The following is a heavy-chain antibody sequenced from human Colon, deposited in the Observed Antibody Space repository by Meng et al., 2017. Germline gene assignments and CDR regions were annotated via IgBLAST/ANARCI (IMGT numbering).Heavy chain of an antibody. CDR2: ISAYNGNT. CDR3: GRSGAYDYRIDS. CDR1: GYTFTSYG. V-gene: IGHV1-18*01. D-gene: IGHD5-12*01. J-gene: IGHJ5*01. Sequence: QVQQVQSGAEEKKPGASVKVSCKAYGYTFTSYGISWVRQAPGQGLEWVAWISAYNGNTIYAQKVQGRVTLTTDTSTSTAYMELRSLISDDTAVYYCGRSGAYDYRIDSWGQGTLVTVSS.